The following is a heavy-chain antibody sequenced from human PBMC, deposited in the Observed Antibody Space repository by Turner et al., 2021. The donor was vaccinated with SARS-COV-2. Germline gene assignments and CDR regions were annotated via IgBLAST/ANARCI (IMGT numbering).Heavy chain of an antibody. V-gene: IGHV4-39*01. CDR1: GGWISSSSYY. Sequence: QLQLQESGPGLVKPSETLSLTCSVSGGWISSSSYYWGWIRQPPGKGPEWIGSVYYRGNTYYNPSLESRVTISVDTSNNQFSLKLNSVTAADTAVYYCARVKSTVTTYYYYYMDVWGKGTTVTVSS. CDR3: ARVKSTVTTYYYYYMDV. CDR2: VYYRGNT. D-gene: IGHD4-4*01. J-gene: IGHJ6*03.